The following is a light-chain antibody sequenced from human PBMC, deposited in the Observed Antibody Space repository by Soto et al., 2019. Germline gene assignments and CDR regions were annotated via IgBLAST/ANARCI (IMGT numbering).Light chain of an antibody. Sequence: DIQMTQSPSSLSASVVGRFTITFLASHSISSYLNWYQHKPVKAPKLLIFYASTLESGVPSKFSGSGSDTEFTFTISSLQPDDSATYYCQQYNTYGLPFGGGTKVDIK. CDR1: HSISSY. J-gene: IGKJ4*02. CDR3: QQYNTYGLP. CDR2: YAS. V-gene: IGKV1-5*01.